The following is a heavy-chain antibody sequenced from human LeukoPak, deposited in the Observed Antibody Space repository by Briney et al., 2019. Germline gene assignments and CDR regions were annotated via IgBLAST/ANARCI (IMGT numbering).Heavy chain of an antibody. J-gene: IGHJ6*03. D-gene: IGHD2-2*01. V-gene: IGHV3-66*01. CDR3: ARDRSVGSYCSSTTLDMDV. CDR1: GFTVRSNY. Sequence: GGSLRLSCAASGFTVRSNYMSWVPQAPGKGLEWVSIIYSCGSTYYADSVKGRFTISRDNSKNTLYLQMNSLRAEDTAVYYCARDRSVGSYCSSTTLDMDVWGKGTTVTVSS. CDR2: IYSCGST.